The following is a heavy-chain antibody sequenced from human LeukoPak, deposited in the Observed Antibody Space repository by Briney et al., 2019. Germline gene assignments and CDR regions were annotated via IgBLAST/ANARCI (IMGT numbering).Heavy chain of an antibody. V-gene: IGHV1-8*01. J-gene: IGHJ5*02. CDR3: AGGGYYDILTGYYNHDNWFDP. CDR2: MNPNSGNT. Sequence: ASVKVSCKASGYTFTSYDINWVRQATGQGLEWMGWMNPNSGNTGYAQKFQGRVTMTRNTSISTAYMELSSLRSEDTAVYYCAGGGYYDILTGYYNHDNWFDPRGQGTLVTVSS. CDR1: GYTFTSYD. D-gene: IGHD3-9*01.